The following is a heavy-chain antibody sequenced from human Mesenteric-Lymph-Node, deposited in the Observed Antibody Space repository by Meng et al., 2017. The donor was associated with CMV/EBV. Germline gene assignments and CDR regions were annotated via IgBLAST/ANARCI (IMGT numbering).Heavy chain of an antibody. CDR3: AREANTYDILTGGVLYYGMDV. Sequence: ASVKVSCKASGYTFTSYDINWVRQATGQGLEWMGWMNPNSGNTGYAQKFQGRVTITRNTSISTAYMELSSLRSEDTAVYYCAREANTYDILTGGVLYYGMDVWGQGTTVTVSS. CDR1: GYTFTSYD. CDR2: MNPNSGNT. V-gene: IGHV1-8*03. J-gene: IGHJ6*02. D-gene: IGHD3-9*01.